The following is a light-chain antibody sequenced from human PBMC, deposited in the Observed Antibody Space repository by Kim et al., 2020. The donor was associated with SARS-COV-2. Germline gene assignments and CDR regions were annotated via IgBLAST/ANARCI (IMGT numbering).Light chain of an antibody. CDR2: GAS. CDR1: QSVSSY. CDR3: QQYDDWPPVT. J-gene: IGKJ5*01. V-gene: IGKV3-15*01. Sequence: SPGQRATLACTASQSVSSYGAWYQQKPGQTPRLLIYGASTRATGIPARFSGSGSGTEFTLTISSLQSGDFAVYYCQQYDDWPPVTFGQGTRVEIK.